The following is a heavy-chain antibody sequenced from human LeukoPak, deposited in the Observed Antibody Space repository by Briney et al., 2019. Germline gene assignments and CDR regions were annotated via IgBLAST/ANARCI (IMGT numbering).Heavy chain of an antibody. CDR1: GFTFSSYA. CDR2: ISYDGSNK. D-gene: IGHD2-2*01. J-gene: IGHJ4*02. Sequence: GGSLRLSCAASGFTFSSYAMHWVRQAPGKGLEWVAVISYDGSNKYYADSVKGRFTISRDNSKNTLYLQMNSLRAEDTAVYYCARQRQLLTFDYWGQGTLVTVSS. V-gene: IGHV3-30*07. CDR3: ARQRQLLTFDY.